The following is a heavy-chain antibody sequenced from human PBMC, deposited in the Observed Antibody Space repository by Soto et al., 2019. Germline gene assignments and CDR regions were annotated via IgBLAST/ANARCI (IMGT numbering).Heavy chain of an antibody. Sequence: QVQLQESGPGLVKPSQTLSLTCTVSGDSIFGSDYYWSWIRQAPGKGLQWVGSIYYSGSTYYNPSLKSRVAIAVDTSQNQFSLKLTSVTAADTAVYFCARDVDSTILKPNDAFGIWGPGTMFTVSS. CDR1: GDSIFGSDYY. CDR2: IYYSGST. CDR3: ARDVDSTILKPNDAFGI. J-gene: IGHJ3*02. D-gene: IGHD5-18*01. V-gene: IGHV4-30-4*01.